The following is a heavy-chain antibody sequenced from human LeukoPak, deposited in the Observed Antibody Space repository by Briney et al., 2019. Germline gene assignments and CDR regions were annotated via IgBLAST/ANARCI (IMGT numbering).Heavy chain of an antibody. Sequence: GGALRLSCTGSGFTFGKYAMSWVGQAPGKGLEGVAFIRSKAYGGTEEYAASVKGRLTMSRDDSKGIAYLQMNSMKTEDTAVYYCTSPDFWSGYSDYWGQGTLVTVSS. D-gene: IGHD3-3*01. CDR1: GFTFGKYA. CDR2: IRSKAYGGTE. V-gene: IGHV3-49*04. J-gene: IGHJ4*02. CDR3: TSPDFWSGYSDY.